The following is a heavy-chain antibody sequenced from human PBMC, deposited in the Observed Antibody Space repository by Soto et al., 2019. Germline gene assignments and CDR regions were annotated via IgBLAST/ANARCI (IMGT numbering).Heavy chain of an antibody. J-gene: IGHJ4*02. CDR1: GGTFSSYA. CDR3: ARGLEAVAGQVDY. Sequence: ASVKVSCKASGGTFSSYAISWVRQAPGQGLEWMGGIIPIFGTANYAQKFQGRVTITADESTSTAYMELSSLRSEDTAVYYCARGLEAVAGQVDYWGQGTLVTVSS. V-gene: IGHV1-69*13. CDR2: IIPIFGTA. D-gene: IGHD6-19*01.